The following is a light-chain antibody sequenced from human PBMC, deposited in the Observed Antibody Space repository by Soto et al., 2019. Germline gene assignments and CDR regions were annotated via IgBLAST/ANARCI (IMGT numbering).Light chain of an antibody. V-gene: IGLV2-14*01. J-gene: IGLJ3*02. CDR3: GSYTSSTWV. CDR1: SSDVGDYNY. Sequence: QSALTQSASVSGSPGQSITISCTGTSSDVGDYNYVSWYQQHPGKAPKLVIYEVSNRPSGVSNRFSGSKSGNTASLTISGLQAEDEADYYCGSYTSSTWVFGGGTKLTVL. CDR2: EVS.